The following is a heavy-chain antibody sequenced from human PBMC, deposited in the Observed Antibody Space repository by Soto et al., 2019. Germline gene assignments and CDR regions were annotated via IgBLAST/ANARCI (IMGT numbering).Heavy chain of an antibody. CDR1: GYTFTSYD. J-gene: IGHJ5*02. V-gene: IGHV1-8*01. D-gene: IGHD5-18*01. CDR3: ARGHVDTAMVTATKWFDP. CDR2: MNPNSGNT. Sequence: QVQLVQSGAEVKKPGASVKVSCKASGYTFTSYDINWVRQATGQGLEWMGWMNPNSGNTGYAQKFQGRVTMTRNTSISTAYKELSSLRSEDTAVYYCARGHVDTAMVTATKWFDPWGQGTLVTVSS.